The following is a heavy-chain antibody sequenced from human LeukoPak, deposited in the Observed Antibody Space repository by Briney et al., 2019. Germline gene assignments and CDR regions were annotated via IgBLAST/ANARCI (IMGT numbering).Heavy chain of an antibody. CDR1: GGTFSSYA. CDR2: IIPILGIA. CDR3: ARDSYSYGTNWFDP. V-gene: IGHV1-69*04. Sequence: ASVKVSCKASGGTFSSYAISWVRQAPGQGLEWMGRIIPILGIANYAQKFQDRVTITADKSTSTAYMELSSLRSEDTAVYYCARDSYSYGTNWFDPWGQGTLVTVSS. J-gene: IGHJ5*02. D-gene: IGHD5-18*01.